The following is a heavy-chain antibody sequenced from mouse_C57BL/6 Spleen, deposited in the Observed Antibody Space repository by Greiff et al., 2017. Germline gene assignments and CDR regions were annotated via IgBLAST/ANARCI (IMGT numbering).Heavy chain of an antibody. CDR3: ARVGDDWFAY. Sequence: DVKLVESGGGLVKPGGSLKLSCAASGFTFSSYAMSWVRQTPEKRLEWVATISDGGSYTYYPDNVKGRFTISRDNATNNLYLQMSHLKSEDTAMYYCARVGDDWFAYWGQGTLVTVSA. CDR1: GFTFSSYA. J-gene: IGHJ3*01. D-gene: IGHD3-3*01. V-gene: IGHV5-4*03. CDR2: ISDGGSYT.